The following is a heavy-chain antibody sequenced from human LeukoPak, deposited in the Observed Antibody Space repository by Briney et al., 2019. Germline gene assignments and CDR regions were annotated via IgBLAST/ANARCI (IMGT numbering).Heavy chain of an antibody. Sequence: SETLSLTCTVSGGSISSYYWSWIRQPPGKGLEWIGYIYYSGSTNYNPSLKSRVTIPVDTSKNQFSLKLSSVTAADTAVYYCARAPTQDGGGNQFDYWGQGTLVTVSS. V-gene: IGHV4-59*01. D-gene: IGHD4-23*01. CDR2: IYYSGST. CDR1: GGSISSYY. J-gene: IGHJ4*02. CDR3: ARAPTQDGGGNQFDY.